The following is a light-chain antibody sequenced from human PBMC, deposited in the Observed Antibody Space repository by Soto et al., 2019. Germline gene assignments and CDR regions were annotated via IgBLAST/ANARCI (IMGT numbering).Light chain of an antibody. CDR3: QQSYMDPIT. CDR2: DAS. J-gene: IGKJ5*01. Sequence: DIQMTQSPSSLSASVGNRVTITCRASQSISTYLNWYQKKPGKAPNLLIYDASRLQSGVPSRFSGSGGGTDFTLSISSVLPEDFATYLCQQSYMDPITFGQGTRLEI. V-gene: IGKV1-39*01. CDR1: QSISTY.